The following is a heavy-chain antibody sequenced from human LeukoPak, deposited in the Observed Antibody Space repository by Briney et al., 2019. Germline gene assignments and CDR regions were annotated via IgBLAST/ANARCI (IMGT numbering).Heavy chain of an antibody. CDR2: INPNSGGT. V-gene: IGHV1-2*02. J-gene: IGHJ4*02. D-gene: IGHD2-15*01. CDR1: GYTFTGYY. Sequence: ASVKVSCKASGYTFTGYYMHWVRQAPGQGLEWMVWINPNSGGTNYAQKFQGRVTMTRDTYISTAYMELSRLRSDDTAVYYCARVGCSGGSCYLYYFDYWGQGTLVTVSS. CDR3: ARVGCSGGSCYLYYFDY.